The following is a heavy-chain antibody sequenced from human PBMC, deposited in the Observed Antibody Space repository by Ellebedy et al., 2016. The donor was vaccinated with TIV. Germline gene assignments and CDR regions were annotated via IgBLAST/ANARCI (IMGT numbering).Heavy chain of an antibody. CDR2: IKQDGSEK. D-gene: IGHD6-13*01. CDR3: ARDSYSSSWPYYYYYYYGMDV. Sequence: GESLKISXAASGFTFSSYWMSWVRQAPGKGLEWVANIKQDGSEKYYVDSVKGRFTISRDNAKNSLYLQMNSLRAEDTAVYYCARDSYSSSWPYYYYYYYGMDVWGQGTTVTVSS. CDR1: GFTFSSYW. V-gene: IGHV3-7*01. J-gene: IGHJ6*02.